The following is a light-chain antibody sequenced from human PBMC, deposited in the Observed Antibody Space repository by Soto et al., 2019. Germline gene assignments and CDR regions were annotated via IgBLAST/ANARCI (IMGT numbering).Light chain of an antibody. Sequence: EIVLTQSPDTLSLSPGERATLSCRASQSVSSSYLAWYQQKPGQAPRLLIYGASSRATGIPDRFSGSGSGTDFTLTISRLEPEDFEVYYCQQYGSSPRTFGQGTKVEMK. J-gene: IGKJ1*01. CDR2: GAS. CDR1: QSVSSSY. V-gene: IGKV3-20*01. CDR3: QQYGSSPRT.